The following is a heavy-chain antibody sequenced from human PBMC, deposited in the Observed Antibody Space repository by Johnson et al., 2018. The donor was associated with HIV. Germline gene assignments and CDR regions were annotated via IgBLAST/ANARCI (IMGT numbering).Heavy chain of an antibody. V-gene: IGHV3-11*01. Sequence: QVQLVESGGGVVRPGGSLRLSCAASGFTFDDYGMSWIRQAPGKGLEWVSYISSSGTNIYYADSVKGRFSISRDNAKNTLYVQMNSLRAEDTAVYYCARGIQPDAFDIWGQGTMVTVSS. CDR3: ARGIQPDAFDI. CDR2: ISSSGTNI. J-gene: IGHJ3*02. D-gene: IGHD2-2*01. CDR1: GFTFDDYG.